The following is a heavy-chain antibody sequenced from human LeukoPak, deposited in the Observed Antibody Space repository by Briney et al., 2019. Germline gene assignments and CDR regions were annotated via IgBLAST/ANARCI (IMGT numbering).Heavy chain of an antibody. CDR1: GYSISSGYY. D-gene: IGHD2-2*01. CDR3: ARGVVPADWYFDL. V-gene: IGHV4-38-2*01. Sequence: SETLSLTCAVSGYSISSGYYWGWIRQPPGKGLEWIGSIYHSGSTYYNPSLKSRVTISVDTSKNQFSLKLSSVTAADTAVYYCARGVVPADWYFDLWGRGTLVTVCS. CDR2: IYHSGST. J-gene: IGHJ2*01.